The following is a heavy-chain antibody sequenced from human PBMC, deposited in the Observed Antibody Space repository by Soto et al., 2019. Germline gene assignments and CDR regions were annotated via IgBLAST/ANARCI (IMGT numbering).Heavy chain of an antibody. CDR2: ISWNGSSI. CDR3: ANLPLYGSGFAC. Sequence: ESGGGLVQPGRSLRLSCAASGFTFDDYAIHWVRQAPGRGLEWVAGISWNGSSIGYADSVKGRFTISRDNAKNYLHLQMNSLRSEDTPLYYCANLPLYGSGFACWGQGTLVTVSS. J-gene: IGHJ4*02. D-gene: IGHD3-10*01. CDR1: GFTFDDYA. V-gene: IGHV3-9*01.